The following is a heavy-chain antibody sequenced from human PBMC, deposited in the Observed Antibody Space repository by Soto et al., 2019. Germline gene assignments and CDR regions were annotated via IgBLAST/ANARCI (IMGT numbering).Heavy chain of an antibody. Sequence: ASVKVSCKASGYTFTSYGISWVRQAPGQGLEWMGWISAYNGNTNYAQKLQGRVTMTTDTSTSTAYMELRSLRSDDTAGYDFGRGESIPDRHSYYYSGMDVWGQGTTVTVSS. V-gene: IGHV1-18*04. CDR3: GRGESIPDRHSYYYSGMDV. D-gene: IGHD6-6*01. CDR2: ISAYNGNT. J-gene: IGHJ6*02. CDR1: GYTFTSYG.